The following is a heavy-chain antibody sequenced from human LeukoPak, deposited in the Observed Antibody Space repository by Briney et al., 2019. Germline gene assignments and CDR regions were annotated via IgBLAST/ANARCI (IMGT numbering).Heavy chain of an antibody. CDR1: GFTVSSNY. Sequence: GGSLRLSCAASGFTVSSNYMNWVRQAPGKGLEWFSYISSSSSTIYYADSVKGRFTISRDNAKNSLYLQMNSLRAEDTAVYYCARDSRGATGTDYWGQGTLVTVSS. CDR2: ISSSSSTI. J-gene: IGHJ4*02. D-gene: IGHD1-26*01. CDR3: ARDSRGATGTDY. V-gene: IGHV3-48*01.